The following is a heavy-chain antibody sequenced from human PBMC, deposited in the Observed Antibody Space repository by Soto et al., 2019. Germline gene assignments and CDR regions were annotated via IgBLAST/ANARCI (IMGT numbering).Heavy chain of an antibody. CDR3: ARVPDY. J-gene: IGHJ4*02. CDR1: GGSFNDYY. CDR2: INHSGHT. Sequence: SETLSLTCAVYGGSFNDYYWSWIRQPPGKGLEWIGEINHSGHTNYNPSLKSRVTISVDTSKNQFSLKLSSVTAADTAVYYCARVPDYWGQGTLVTVSS. V-gene: IGHV4-34*01.